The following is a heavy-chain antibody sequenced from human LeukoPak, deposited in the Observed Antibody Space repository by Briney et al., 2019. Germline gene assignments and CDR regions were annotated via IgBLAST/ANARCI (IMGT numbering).Heavy chain of an antibody. J-gene: IGHJ4*02. V-gene: IGHV3-30*02. D-gene: IGHD5-12*01. CDR1: GFTFSSYG. CDR2: IRYDGSNK. Sequence: GGSLRLSCAASGFTFSSYGMHWVRQAPGKGLEWVAFIRYDGSNKYYADSVKGRFTISRDNSKNTLYLQMNSLRAEDTAVYYCAKDKWSRYGTFDYWGQGTLVTVSS. CDR3: AKDKWSRYGTFDY.